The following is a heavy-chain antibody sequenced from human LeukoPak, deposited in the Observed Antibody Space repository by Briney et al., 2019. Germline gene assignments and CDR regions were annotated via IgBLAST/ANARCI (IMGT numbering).Heavy chain of an antibody. D-gene: IGHD4-17*01. CDR1: GFRFSNNG. V-gene: IGHV3-33*01. J-gene: IGHJ4*02. CDR3: ARFTGHGDYDGGLDH. CDR2: IWYDGNRE. Sequence: GRSLRLSCAASGFRFSNNGMHWVRQAPGKGLEWVAVIWYDGNREYHADSVKGRFTISRDNFKNTLDLQMNSLRDEDTAVYYCARFTGHGDYDGGLDHWGQGTLVTVSS.